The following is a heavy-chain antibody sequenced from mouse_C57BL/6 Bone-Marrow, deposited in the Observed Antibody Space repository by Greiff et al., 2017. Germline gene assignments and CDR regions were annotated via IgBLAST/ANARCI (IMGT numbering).Heavy chain of an antibody. V-gene: IGHV1-64*01. J-gene: IGHJ4*01. CDR2: IHPNSGST. CDR3: ARGDYDVRGDYYAMDY. CDR1: GYTFTSYW. D-gene: IGHD2-4*01. Sequence: VQLQQPGAELVKPGASVKLSCKASGYTFTSYWMHWVKQRPGQGLEWIGMIHPNSGSTNYNEKFKSKATLTVDKSSSTAYMQLSSLSSEDSAVYYCARGDYDVRGDYYAMDYWGQGTSVTVSS.